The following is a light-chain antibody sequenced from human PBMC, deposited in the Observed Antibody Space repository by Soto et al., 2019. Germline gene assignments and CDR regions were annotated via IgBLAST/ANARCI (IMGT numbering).Light chain of an antibody. Sequence: DIQMTQSPSSLSASVGDRVTITCQASQGIGKYLNWYQKKPGKAPKLLFYGDPNLEPGVPSRFSGGGSGTDLTFTISSLRPEEIATYYCQQYANVPYTFGRGTKLEIK. CDR2: GDP. CDR1: QGIGKY. CDR3: QQYANVPYT. V-gene: IGKV1-33*01. J-gene: IGKJ2*01.